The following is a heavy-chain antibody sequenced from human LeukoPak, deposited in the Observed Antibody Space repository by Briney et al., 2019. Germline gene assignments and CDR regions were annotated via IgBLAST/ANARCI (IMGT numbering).Heavy chain of an antibody. CDR3: ARGGHSSNDAFDI. CDR1: GYTFTSYY. J-gene: IGHJ3*02. Sequence: ASVKVSCKASGYTFTSYYMHWVRQAPGQGLEWMGWINPNSGGTNYAQKFQGWVTMTRDTSISTAYMELSRLRSDDTAVYYCARGGHSSNDAFDIWGQGTMVTVSS. V-gene: IGHV1-2*04. CDR2: INPNSGGT. D-gene: IGHD6-13*01.